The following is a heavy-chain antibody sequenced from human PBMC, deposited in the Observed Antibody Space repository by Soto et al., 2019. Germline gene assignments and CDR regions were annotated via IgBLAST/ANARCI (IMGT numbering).Heavy chain of an antibody. Sequence: SETLSLTCTVWGGCSISGDYYWSRIRQHPGKGLEWIGYIYYSGSTYYNPSLKSRVTISVDTSKNQFSLKLSSVTAADTAVYYCARGELELVQGFDYWGQGTLVTVSS. V-gene: IGHV4-30-4*01. J-gene: IGHJ4*02. CDR3: ARGELELVQGFDY. D-gene: IGHD1-7*01. CDR2: IYYSGST. CDR1: GGCSISGDYY.